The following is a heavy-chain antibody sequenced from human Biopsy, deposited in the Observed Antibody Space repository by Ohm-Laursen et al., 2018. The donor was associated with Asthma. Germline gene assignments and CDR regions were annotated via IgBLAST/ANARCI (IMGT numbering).Heavy chain of an antibody. V-gene: IGHV3-7*01. CDR1: GFTFNSYW. D-gene: IGHD1-1*01. Sequence: SLRLSCAASGFTFNSYWMSWVRQAPGKGLEWVANIKKDGSEKYYVDSVKGRFTISRDNSKNTLDLQMNSLREEDTAVYYCVRDGTDDAFDIWGQGTVVSVSS. CDR3: VRDGTDDAFDI. CDR2: IKKDGSEK. J-gene: IGHJ3*02.